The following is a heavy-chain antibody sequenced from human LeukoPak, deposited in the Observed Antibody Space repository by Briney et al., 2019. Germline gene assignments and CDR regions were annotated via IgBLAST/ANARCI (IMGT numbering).Heavy chain of an antibody. Sequence: QPGGSLRLSCAASGFTFSSYAMSWVRQAPGKGLEWVSAISGSGGGTYYADSVKGRFTISRDNSKNTLYLQMNSLRAEDTAVYYCAKDNRYYGSGSSFDYWGQGTLVTVSS. J-gene: IGHJ4*02. CDR2: ISGSGGGT. CDR3: AKDNRYYGSGSSFDY. V-gene: IGHV3-23*01. CDR1: GFTFSSYA. D-gene: IGHD3-10*01.